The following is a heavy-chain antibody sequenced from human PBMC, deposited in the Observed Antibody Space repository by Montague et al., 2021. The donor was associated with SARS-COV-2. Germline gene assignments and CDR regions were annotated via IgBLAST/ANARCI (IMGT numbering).Heavy chain of an antibody. D-gene: IGHD3-16*01. CDR1: GASINSYY. CDR2: INNRGTA. CDR3: ARADLGPAPTAFDI. Sequence: SETLSLTCTVSGASINSYYWTWIRQPPGKGLEWIGYINNRGTARYNPSLKSRVTVSLDTPKDKFSLRLNSVTAAATAVYFCARADLGPAPTAFDIWGPGTMVTVSS. V-gene: IGHV4-4*08. J-gene: IGHJ3*02.